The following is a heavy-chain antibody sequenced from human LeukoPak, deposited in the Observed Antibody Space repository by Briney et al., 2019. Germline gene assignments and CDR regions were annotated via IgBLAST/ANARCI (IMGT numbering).Heavy chain of an antibody. CDR1: GFTFSSYS. J-gene: IGHJ4*02. CDR2: ISSSSTTI. CDR3: ARDLKEYSSCVGVDY. Sequence: GGSLRLSCAASGFTFSSYSMNWVRQAPGKGLEWVSYISSSSTTIYYADSVKGRFTISRDSDRNSLYLQMNSLTAEDTAVYYGARDLKEYSSCVGVDYWGQGTPVTVSS. V-gene: IGHV3-48*01. D-gene: IGHD6-6*01.